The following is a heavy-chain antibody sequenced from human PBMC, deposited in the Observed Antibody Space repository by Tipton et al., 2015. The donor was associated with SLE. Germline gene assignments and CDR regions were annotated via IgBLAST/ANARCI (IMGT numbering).Heavy chain of an antibody. Sequence: SLRLSCTASEFSFSTYTMNWVRQAPGMGLEWLSSIDSNGNHIYYADSVKGRFTISRDNAKNSLYLQMNSLRAEDTALYYCAKDIRFCSGGRCYGTVDYWGQGTLVTVSS. CDR1: EFSFSTYT. J-gene: IGHJ4*02. D-gene: IGHD2-15*01. CDR2: IDSNGNHI. V-gene: IGHV3-21*04. CDR3: AKDIRFCSGGRCYGTVDY.